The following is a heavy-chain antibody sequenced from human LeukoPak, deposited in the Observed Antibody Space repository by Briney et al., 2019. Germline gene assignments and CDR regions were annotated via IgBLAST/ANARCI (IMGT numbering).Heavy chain of an antibody. CDR3: ARDYSGVDY. Sequence: GGSLRLSCAASGFTFSNYPIHWVRQAPGKGLEWVAVISSDGSTKYYADSVKGRFTISRDNSKNTLYLQMNSLKAEDTAVYHCARDYSGVDYWGQGTLVTVSS. CDR2: ISSDGSTK. J-gene: IGHJ4*02. V-gene: IGHV3-30-3*01. D-gene: IGHD5-12*01. CDR1: GFTFSNYP.